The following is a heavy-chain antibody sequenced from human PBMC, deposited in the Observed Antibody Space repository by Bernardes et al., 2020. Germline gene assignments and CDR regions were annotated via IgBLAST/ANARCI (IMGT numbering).Heavy chain of an antibody. Sequence: SVKVSCKASGFTFTSSAVQCVRQARGQRLEWIGWIVVGSGNTNYAQKFQERVTITRDMSTSTAYMELSSLRSEDTAVYYCAASELMAARKENYGMDVWGQGTTVTVSS. CDR3: AASELMAARKENYGMDV. J-gene: IGHJ6*02. D-gene: IGHD6-6*01. CDR2: IVVGSGNT. V-gene: IGHV1-58*01. CDR1: GFTFTSSA.